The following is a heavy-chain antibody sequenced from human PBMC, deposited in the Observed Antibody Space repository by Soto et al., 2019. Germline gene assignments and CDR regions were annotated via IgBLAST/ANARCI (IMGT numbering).Heavy chain of an antibody. J-gene: IGHJ4*02. CDR2: IDWDDDK. D-gene: IGHD1-26*01. CDR1: GFSLSTSGMR. V-gene: IGHV2-70*04. CDR3: ARHSRRVGDFDY. Sequence: SGPTLVNPTQTLTLTCTFSGFSLSTSGMRVSWIRQPPGKALEWLARIDWDDDKFYSTSLKTRLTISKDTSKNQVVLTMTNMDPVDTATYYCARHSRRVGDFDYWGQGTLVTVSS.